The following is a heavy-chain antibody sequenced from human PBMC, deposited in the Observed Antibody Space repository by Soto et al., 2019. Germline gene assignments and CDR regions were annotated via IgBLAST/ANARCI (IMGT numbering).Heavy chain of an antibody. J-gene: IGHJ6*02. V-gene: IGHV1-69*06. CDR1: GGTFSSYA. D-gene: IGHD2-15*01. CDR3: ATRKDIVVVVAASTAYYYYGMDV. Sequence: QVQLVQSGAEVKKPGSSVKVSCKASGGTFSSYAISWVRQAPGQGLEWMGGIIPIFRTANYAQKFQGRVTITADKSTSTAYMELSSLRSEDTAVYYCATRKDIVVVVAASTAYYYYGMDVWGQGTTVTVSS. CDR2: IIPIFRTA.